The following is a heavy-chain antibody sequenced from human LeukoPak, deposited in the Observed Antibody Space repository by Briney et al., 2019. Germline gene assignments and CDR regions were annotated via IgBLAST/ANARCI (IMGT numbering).Heavy chain of an antibody. D-gene: IGHD3-10*01. V-gene: IGHV1-69*13. Sequence: SVKVSCKASGGTFISYAISWVRQAPGQGLEWMGGIIPIFGTANYAQKFQGRVTITADESTSTAYVELSSLRSEDTAVYYCARGTKLLWFGDNDYWGQGTLVTVSS. J-gene: IGHJ4*02. CDR1: GGTFISYA. CDR3: ARGTKLLWFGDNDY. CDR2: IIPIFGTA.